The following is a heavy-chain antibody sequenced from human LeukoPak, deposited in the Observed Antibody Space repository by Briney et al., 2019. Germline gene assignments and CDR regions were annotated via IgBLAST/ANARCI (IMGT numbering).Heavy chain of an antibody. Sequence: SETLSLTCTVSGVSISTYSWSWIRQSPGKALEWIGYIYYSGSTNYNPSLKSRVTISVDTSKNQFSLKLSSVTAADTAVYYCARRRGAARPHYYYYYMDVWGKGTTVTVSS. D-gene: IGHD6-6*01. V-gene: IGHV4-59*12. J-gene: IGHJ6*03. CDR3: ARRRGAARPHYYYYYMDV. CDR1: GVSISTYS. CDR2: IYYSGST.